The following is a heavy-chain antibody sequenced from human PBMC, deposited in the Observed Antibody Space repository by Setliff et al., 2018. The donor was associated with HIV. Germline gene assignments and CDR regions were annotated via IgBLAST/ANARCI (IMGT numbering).Heavy chain of an antibody. J-gene: IGHJ4*02. Sequence: PSETLSLTCAVSGDSVTSRNWWSWVRQAPGKGLEWVSGIDNTDKTLYADSVKGRLTISRDISKNTLYLQMNGLRAEDTAIYYCTRDSYFYDGSDYHYRHFDDWGQGTLVTVSS. V-gene: IGHV3-53*01. CDR2: IDNTDKT. CDR1: GDSVTSRNW. CDR3: TRDSYFYDGSDYHYRHFDD. D-gene: IGHD3-22*01.